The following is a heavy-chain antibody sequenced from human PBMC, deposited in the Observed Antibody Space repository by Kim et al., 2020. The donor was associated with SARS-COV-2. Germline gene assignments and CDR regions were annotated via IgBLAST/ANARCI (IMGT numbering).Heavy chain of an antibody. Sequence: GGSLRLFCAASGFTFINYWMSWVRQAPGKGLEWVANIKQDESEKYYVDSVKGRFTISRDNAKNSLYLQMNSLRVEDTAVYYCARGWYGNYYGMDVWGQGATVTVSS. D-gene: IGHD6-13*01. CDR3: ARGWYGNYYGMDV. J-gene: IGHJ6*02. V-gene: IGHV3-7*04. CDR2: IKQDESEK. CDR1: GFTFINYW.